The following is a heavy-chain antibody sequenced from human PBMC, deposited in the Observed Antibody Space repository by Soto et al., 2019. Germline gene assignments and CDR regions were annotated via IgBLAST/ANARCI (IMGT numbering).Heavy chain of an antibody. D-gene: IGHD3-10*01. CDR2: ISGSGGST. CDR3: AKDALWFGELMEKDGMDV. V-gene: IGHV3-23*01. J-gene: IGHJ6*02. Sequence: GGSLRLSCAASGFTFSSYAMSWVRQAPGKGLEWVSAISGSGGSTYYADSVKGRFTISRDNSKNTLYLQMNSLRAEDTAVYYCAKDALWFGELMEKDGMDVWGQGTTVTVSS. CDR1: GFTFSSYA.